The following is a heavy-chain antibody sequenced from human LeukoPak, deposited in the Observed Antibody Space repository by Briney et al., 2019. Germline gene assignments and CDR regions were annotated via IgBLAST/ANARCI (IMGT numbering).Heavy chain of an antibody. CDR1: GGSISSYY. D-gene: IGHD3-3*01. CDR3: ARDQATYYDFWSGFDY. Sequence: SETLSLTCTVSGGSISSYYWSWIRQPAGKGLEWIGRIYTSGSTNYNPSLKSRVTMSVDTSKDQFSLKLSSVTAADTAVYYCARDQATYYDFWSGFDYWGQGTLVTVSS. J-gene: IGHJ4*02. CDR2: IYTSGST. V-gene: IGHV4-4*07.